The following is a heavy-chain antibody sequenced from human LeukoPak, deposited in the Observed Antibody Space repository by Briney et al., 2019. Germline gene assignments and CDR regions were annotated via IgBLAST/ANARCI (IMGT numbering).Heavy chain of an antibody. V-gene: IGHV3-33*03. Sequence: GGTLRLSCAASGFTFSSYGMHWVRQAPGKGLEWVAVIWYDGSNKYYADSVKGRFIISRDNSKNSLYLQMNSLRAEDTAVYYCATRNNFEYWGQGTLVTVSS. CDR2: IWYDGSNK. J-gene: IGHJ4*02. CDR1: GFTFSSYG. CDR3: ATRNNFEY.